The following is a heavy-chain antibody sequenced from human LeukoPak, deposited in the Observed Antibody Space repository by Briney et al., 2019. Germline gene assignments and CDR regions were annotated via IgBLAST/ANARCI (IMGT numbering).Heavy chain of an antibody. CDR3: AKAAGNVLAYYFDY. CDR2: ISYDGTNQ. J-gene: IGHJ4*02. V-gene: IGHV3-30*18. D-gene: IGHD1-1*01. CDR1: GFTFGSYG. Sequence: PGGSLRLSCAASGFTFGSYGMTWVRQAAGKGLEWVALISYDGTNQYYPESVKGRFTISRDNSKNTLSLQMNSLRAEDTAVYYCAKAAGNVLAYYFDYWGQGTLVTVSS.